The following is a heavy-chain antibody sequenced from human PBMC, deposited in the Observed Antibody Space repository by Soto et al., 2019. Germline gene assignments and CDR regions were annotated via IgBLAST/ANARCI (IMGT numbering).Heavy chain of an antibody. CDR1: GGSISSGDYY. D-gene: IGHD6-19*01. J-gene: IGHJ4*02. Sequence: SETLSLTCTVSGGSISSGDYYWSWIRQPPGKGLEWIGYIYNSGNTYSNPSLKSRITFSVDTSKNQFSLKVNSVTAADTAVYYCASHIAVAAPFDYWGQGTLVTVSS. CDR2: IYNSGNT. CDR3: ASHIAVAAPFDY. V-gene: IGHV4-30-4*01.